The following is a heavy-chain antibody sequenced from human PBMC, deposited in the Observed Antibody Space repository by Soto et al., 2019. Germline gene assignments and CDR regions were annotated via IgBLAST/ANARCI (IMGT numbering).Heavy chain of an antibody. Sequence: SETLSLTCTVSGGSISSGGYYWIWIRHHPGKGLEWIGYIYYSGSTYYNPSLKSRVTISVDTSKNQFSLKLSSVTAADTAVYYCARGVIGYCSSTSCRTGLDYWGQGTLVTVSS. V-gene: IGHV4-31*03. D-gene: IGHD2-2*01. CDR1: GGSISSGGYY. CDR2: IYYSGST. CDR3: ARGVIGYCSSTSCRTGLDY. J-gene: IGHJ4*02.